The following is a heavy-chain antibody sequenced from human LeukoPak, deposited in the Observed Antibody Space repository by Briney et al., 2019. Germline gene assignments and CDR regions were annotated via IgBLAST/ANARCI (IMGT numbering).Heavy chain of an antibody. CDR1: GFDFSSFS. Sequence: PGGSLRLSCAASGFDFSSFSMSWVRQAPGKGLEWVANLKEDGTEEEYLDSVKGRFTIFRNNDKNSLDLQINSLRAQDTAVYYCAKHDRVAAAGTDYWGQGTLVTVSS. J-gene: IGHJ4*02. D-gene: IGHD6-13*01. CDR2: LKEDGTEE. V-gene: IGHV3-7*03. CDR3: AKHDRVAAAGTDY.